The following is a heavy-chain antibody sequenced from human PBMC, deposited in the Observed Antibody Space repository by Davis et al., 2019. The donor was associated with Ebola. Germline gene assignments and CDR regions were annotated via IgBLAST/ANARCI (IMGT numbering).Heavy chain of an antibody. CDR1: GGSFSGYY. CDR3: ARGRNCSSTSCYSDY. V-gene: IGHV4-34*01. CDR2: INHSGST. D-gene: IGHD2-2*01. Sequence: PSETLSLTCAVYGGSFSGYYWSWIRQSPGKGLEWIGEINHSGSTNSNPSLKSRVTISVDRSKNQFSLKLTSVTAADTAVYYCARGRNCSSTSCYSDYWGLGTLVTVSS. J-gene: IGHJ4*02.